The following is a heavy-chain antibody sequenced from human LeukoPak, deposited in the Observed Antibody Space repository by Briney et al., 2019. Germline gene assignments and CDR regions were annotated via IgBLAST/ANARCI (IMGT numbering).Heavy chain of an antibody. CDR2: IKQDGSGK. CDR3: ARKFDFWSGYYIFYGMDV. J-gene: IGHJ6*02. CDR1: GFTFSSYW. V-gene: IGHV3-7*01. Sequence: GGSLRLSCAASGFTFSSYWMSWVRQAPGKGLEWVANIKQDGSGKYYVDSVKGRFTISRDNAKNSLYLQMNSLRAEDTAVYYCARKFDFWSGYYIFYGMDVWGQGTTVTVSS. D-gene: IGHD3-3*01.